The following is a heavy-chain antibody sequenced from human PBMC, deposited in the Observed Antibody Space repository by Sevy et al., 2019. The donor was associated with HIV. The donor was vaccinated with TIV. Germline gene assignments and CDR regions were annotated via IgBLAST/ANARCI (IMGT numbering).Heavy chain of an antibody. J-gene: IGHJ4*02. CDR1: GFTFSTYA. D-gene: IGHD2-21*02. Sequence: GGSLRLSCAASGFTFSTYAVSWVRQAPGKGLEWVAALNGDRTYYAGSVKGRFNISRDNPKNTVYLQVNSLRVEDTALYYCVKEETAPYFDCWGQGTLVTVSS. CDR3: VKEETAPYFDC. V-gene: IGHV3-23*01. CDR2: LNGDRT.